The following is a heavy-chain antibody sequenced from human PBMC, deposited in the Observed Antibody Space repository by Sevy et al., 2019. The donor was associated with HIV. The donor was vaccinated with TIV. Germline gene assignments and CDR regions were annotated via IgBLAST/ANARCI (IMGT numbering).Heavy chain of an antibody. CDR1: GFSLDDYA. D-gene: IGHD3-3*02. CDR3: ARDIGAWSNSESCSPPFFFYYFDS. CDR2: ISWNSGSI. V-gene: IGHV3-9*01. Sequence: GGSLRLSCAASGFSLDDYAMHWVRQSSGKGLEWVAGISWNSGSIGYADSVKGRFTISRDNARNTLYLQMNNMRSEDTALYYCARDIGAWSNSESCSPPFFFYYFDSWGQGTLVTVSS. J-gene: IGHJ4*02.